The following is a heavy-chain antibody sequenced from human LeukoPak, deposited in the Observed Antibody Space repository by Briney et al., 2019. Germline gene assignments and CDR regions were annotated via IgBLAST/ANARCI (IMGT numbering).Heavy chain of an antibody. J-gene: IGHJ4*02. V-gene: IGHV1-2*06. CDR3: ARDLPSPGISVADDY. D-gene: IGHD6-19*01. Sequence: ASVKVSCKASEYTFTGYYMFWLRQAPGQGLEWMGRINPNSGGTNYAQKFQGRVTMTRDTSITTAYMELSSLSSDDTAVYYCARDLPSPGISVADDYWGQGTLVTVSS. CDR1: EYTFTGYY. CDR2: INPNSGGT.